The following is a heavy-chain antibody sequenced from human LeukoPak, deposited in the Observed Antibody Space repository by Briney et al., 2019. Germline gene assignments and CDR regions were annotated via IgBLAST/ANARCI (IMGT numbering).Heavy chain of an antibody. V-gene: IGHV4-39*07. CDR3: ARGEWELRAGFDY. Sequence: PSETLSLTCTVSGGSISSSSYYWGWIRQPPGKGLEWIGSIYYSGSTYYNPSLKSRVTISVDTSKNQFSLKLSSVTAADTAVYYCARGEWELRAGFDYWGQGTLVTLSS. D-gene: IGHD1-26*01. CDR1: GGSISSSSYY. CDR2: IYYSGST. J-gene: IGHJ4*02.